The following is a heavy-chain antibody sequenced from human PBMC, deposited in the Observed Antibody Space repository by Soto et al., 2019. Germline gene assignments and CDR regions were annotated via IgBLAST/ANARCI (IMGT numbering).Heavy chain of an antibody. D-gene: IGHD3-22*01. Sequence: GGSLRLSCAASGFTFSYYWMHWVRQAPGQGLVWVSRIHSDGSSTTYADSVKGRFTISRDNAKNTLYLQMNSLRAEDTAVYYCVKDRKYYDSSGYYYPFQHWGQGTLVTVSS. CDR1: GFTFSYYW. J-gene: IGHJ1*01. V-gene: IGHV3-74*01. CDR2: IHSDGSST. CDR3: VKDRKYYDSSGYYYPFQH.